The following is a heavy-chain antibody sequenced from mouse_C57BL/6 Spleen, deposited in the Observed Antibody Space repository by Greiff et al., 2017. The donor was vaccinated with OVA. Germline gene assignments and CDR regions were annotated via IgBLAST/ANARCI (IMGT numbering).Heavy chain of an antibody. CDR3: ARGTTVRYFDV. D-gene: IGHD1-1*01. Sequence: QVQLKQPGAELVRPGSSVKLSCKASGYTFTSYWMDWVKQRPGQGLEWIGNIYPSDSETHYNQKFKDKATLTVDKSSSTAYMQLSSLTSEDSAVYYCARGTTVRYFDVWGTGTTVTVSS. V-gene: IGHV1-61*01. J-gene: IGHJ1*03. CDR1: GYTFTSYW. CDR2: IYPSDSET.